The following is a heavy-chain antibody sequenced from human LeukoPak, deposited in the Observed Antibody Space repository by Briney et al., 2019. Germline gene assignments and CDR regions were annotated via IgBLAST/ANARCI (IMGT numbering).Heavy chain of an antibody. V-gene: IGHV1-69*05. CDR2: IIPIFGTA. CDR3: ASRGTVEMATIYSYNWFDP. D-gene: IGHD5-24*01. CDR1: GGTFTSYA. J-gene: IGHJ5*02. Sequence: SVKVSFKASGGTFTSYAISWVRQAPGQGLEGVGGIIPIFGTANYAQKFQGRVTITTDESTSTAYMELSSLRSEDTAVYYCASRGTVEMATIYSYNWFDPWGQGTLVTVSS.